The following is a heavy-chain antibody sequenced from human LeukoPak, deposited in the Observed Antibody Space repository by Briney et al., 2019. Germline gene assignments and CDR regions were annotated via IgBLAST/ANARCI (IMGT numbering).Heavy chain of an antibody. CDR2: FDPEDGET. Sequence: ASVPVSCKVSGYTLTELSMHWVRQAPGKGLEWMGGFDPEDGETIYPQKFQGRVTMTEDTSTDTAYMELSSLRSEETAVYYCVAGDLELLFVCWGQGAMVALSS. CDR1: GYTLTELS. V-gene: IGHV1-24*01. J-gene: IGHJ4*02. CDR3: VAGDLELLFVC. D-gene: IGHD1-26*01.